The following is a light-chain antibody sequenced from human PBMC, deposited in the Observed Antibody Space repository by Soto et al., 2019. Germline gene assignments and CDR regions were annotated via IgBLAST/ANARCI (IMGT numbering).Light chain of an antibody. CDR1: ENVSNNY. J-gene: IGKJ2*01. CDR3: QQYGSSPPYT. V-gene: IGKV3-20*01. CDR2: GSS. Sequence: EVVLTQSPGTLSLSPGERATLSCRASENVSNNYLAWYQQQPGQAPRLLIFGSSDRAEGIPGRFSGSGSGTDFTIPISRLEPQDFAAYYCQQYGSSPPYTFGQGTKLEIK.